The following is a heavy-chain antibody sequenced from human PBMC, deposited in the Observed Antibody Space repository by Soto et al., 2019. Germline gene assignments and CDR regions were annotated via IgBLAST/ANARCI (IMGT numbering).Heavy chain of an antibody. CDR2: IYYSGST. V-gene: IGHV4-39*01. Sequence: TPSLTCTVSGGSISSSSYYWGWVRQPPGKGLEWIGSIYYSGSTYYNPSLKSRVTISVDTSKNQFSLKLSSVTAADTAVYYCARSIAAAGNWFDPWGQGTLVTVSS. D-gene: IGHD6-13*01. CDR1: GGSISSSSYY. CDR3: ARSIAAAGNWFDP. J-gene: IGHJ5*02.